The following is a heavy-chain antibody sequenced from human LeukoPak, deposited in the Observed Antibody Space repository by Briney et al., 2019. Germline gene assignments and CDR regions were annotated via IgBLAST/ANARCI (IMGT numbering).Heavy chain of an antibody. CDR3: AKPDGVLATAIDAFDI. Sequence: GGSLRLSCAASGFTFSSYAMSGVRQAPGKGLEWVSAIIGSGGSTYYADSVKGRFPISRDNSKNTLYLQMNSLRAEDRPVYYRAKPDGVLATAIDAFDIWGQGTMVTVSS. V-gene: IGHV3-23*01. D-gene: IGHD2-21*02. CDR2: IIGSGGST. J-gene: IGHJ3*02. CDR1: GFTFSSYA.